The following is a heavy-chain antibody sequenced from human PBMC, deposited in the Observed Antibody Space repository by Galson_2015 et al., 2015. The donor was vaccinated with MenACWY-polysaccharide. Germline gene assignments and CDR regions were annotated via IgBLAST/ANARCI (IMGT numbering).Heavy chain of an antibody. J-gene: IGHJ4*02. D-gene: IGHD6-19*01. Sequence: PALVNPSTPLTLPCTVSGFSVRTRGVGVGWIRQPPGKALEWLALIFWDDNKNYTPSLKNRPTITTDTSKTQVVLTMTNVESVDTATYFCAQRMGVAGAFNYWGQGTLVTVSS. CDR1: GFSVRTRGVG. V-gene: IGHV2-5*02. CDR2: IFWDDNK. CDR3: AQRMGVAGAFNY.